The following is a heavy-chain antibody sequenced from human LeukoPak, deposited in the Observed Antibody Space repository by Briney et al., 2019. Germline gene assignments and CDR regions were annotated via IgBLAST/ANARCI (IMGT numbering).Heavy chain of an antibody. CDR3: ARSRVRSYYFDY. V-gene: IGHV3-30*04. J-gene: IGHJ4*02. D-gene: IGHD3-10*01. Sequence: PGRSLRLSCAASGFTFSSYALHWVRQAPGKGLEWVAVISYDGSNKYYADSVKGRFTISRDNSKNTLYLQMNSLRAEDTAVYYCARSRVRSYYFDYWGQGTLVTVSS. CDR1: GFTFSSYA. CDR2: ISYDGSNK.